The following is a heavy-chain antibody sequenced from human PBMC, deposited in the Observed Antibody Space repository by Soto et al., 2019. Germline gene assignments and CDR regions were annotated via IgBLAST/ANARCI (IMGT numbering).Heavy chain of an antibody. J-gene: IGHJ4*02. D-gene: IGHD3-16*02. Sequence: GASVKVSCKASGGTFSSYAISWVRQAPGQGLEWMGGIIPIFGTANYAQKFQGRVTISVDTSKNQFSLKLSSVTAADTAVYYCARHELDLGELSPSPYYFDYWGQGTLVTVSS. CDR1: GGTFSSYA. V-gene: IGHV1-69*06. CDR2: IIPIFGTA. CDR3: ARHELDLGELSPSPYYFDY.